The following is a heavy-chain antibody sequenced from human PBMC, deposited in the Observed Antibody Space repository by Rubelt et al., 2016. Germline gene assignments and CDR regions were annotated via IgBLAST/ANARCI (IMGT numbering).Heavy chain of an antibody. CDR1: GFTFSSYA. J-gene: IGHJ3*02. CDR2: ISGSGGST. CDR3: ARAEAGEDAFDI. D-gene: IGHD6-19*01. Sequence: VASGFTFSSYAMSWVRQAPGKGLEWVSAISGSGGSTYYADSVKGRFTISRDNSKNTLYLQMNSLRAEDTAVYYCARAEAGEDAFDIWGQGTMVTVSS. V-gene: IGHV3-23*01.